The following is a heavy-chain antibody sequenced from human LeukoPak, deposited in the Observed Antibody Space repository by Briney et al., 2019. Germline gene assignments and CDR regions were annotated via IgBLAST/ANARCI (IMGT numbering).Heavy chain of an antibody. V-gene: IGHV5-51*01. J-gene: IGHJ6*02. D-gene: IGHD3-3*01. CDR3: ARAPPTDFWSGYWGYGMDV. CDR2: IYPGDSDT. CDR1: GYTFTSYW. Sequence: GESLKISCQGSGYTFTSYWIGWVRQMPGKGLEWMGIIYPGDSDTRYSPSLQGQVTISADKSVSTAYLQWSSLKASDTAMYYCARAPPTDFWSGYWGYGMDVWGQGTTVTVSS.